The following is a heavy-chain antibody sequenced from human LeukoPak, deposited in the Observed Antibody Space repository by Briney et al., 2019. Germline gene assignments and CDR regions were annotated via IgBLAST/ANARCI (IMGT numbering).Heavy chain of an antibody. CDR3: ARSLRWRYYDSSGYPEVDY. CDR1: GGTFSSYA. D-gene: IGHD3-22*01. V-gene: IGHV1-69*04. CDR2: IIPILGIA. Sequence: SVKVSCKASGGTFSSYAISWVRQAPGQGLEWMGRIIPILGIANYAQKFQGRVTITADKSTSTAYMELSSLRSEDTAVYYCARSLRWRYYDSSGYPEVDYWGQGTLVTVSS. J-gene: IGHJ4*02.